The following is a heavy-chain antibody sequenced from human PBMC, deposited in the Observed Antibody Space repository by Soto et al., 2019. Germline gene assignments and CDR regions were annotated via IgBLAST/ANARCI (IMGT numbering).Heavy chain of an antibody. D-gene: IGHD6-13*01. CDR1: GFTFSSYG. V-gene: IGHV3-30*18. CDR3: AKDEKSSSWYWGGDY. Sequence: GGSLRLSCAASGFTFSSYGMHWVRQAPGKGLEWVAVISYDGSNKYYADSVKGRFTISRDNSKNTLYLQMNSLRAEDTAVYYCAKDEKSSSWYWGGDYWGQGTLVTVSS. CDR2: ISYDGSNK. J-gene: IGHJ4*02.